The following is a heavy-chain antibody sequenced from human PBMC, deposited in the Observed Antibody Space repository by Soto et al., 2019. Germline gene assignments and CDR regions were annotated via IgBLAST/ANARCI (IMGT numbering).Heavy chain of an antibody. D-gene: IGHD6-13*01. CDR2: IYYSGST. CDR3: ATLIPAAAGLDY. V-gene: IGHV4-31*03. J-gene: IGHJ4*02. CDR1: GGSISSGGYY. Sequence: ASETLSLTCTVSGGSISSGGYYWSWIRQHPGKGLEWIGYIYYSGSTYYNPSLKSRVTISVDTSKNQFSLKLSSVTAADTAVYYCATLIPAAAGLDYWGQGTLVTVSS.